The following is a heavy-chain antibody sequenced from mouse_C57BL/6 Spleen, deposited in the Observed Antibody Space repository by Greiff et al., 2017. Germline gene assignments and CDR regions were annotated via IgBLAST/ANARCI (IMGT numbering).Heavy chain of an antibody. V-gene: IGHV1-50*01. CDR1: GYTFTSYW. CDR3: ARDDYGSYYDAMDY. CDR2: IDPSDSYT. D-gene: IGHD2-4*01. J-gene: IGHJ4*01. Sequence: QVQLQQPGAELVKPGASVKLSCKASGYTFTSYWMQWVKQRPGQGLEWIGEIDPSDSYTNYNQKFKGKATLTVDTSSSTAYMQLSSLTSEDSAVYYCARDDYGSYYDAMDYWGQGTSVTVSS.